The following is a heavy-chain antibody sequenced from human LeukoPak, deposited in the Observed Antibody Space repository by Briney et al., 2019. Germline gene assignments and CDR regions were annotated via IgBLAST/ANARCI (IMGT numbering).Heavy chain of an antibody. V-gene: IGHV3-53*01. Sequence: LRLSCAASGFTFSSNYMSWVRQAPGKGLEWVSVIYSGGSTYFSDSVKGRFTISRDNSKNTLYLQMNSLRAEDTAVYYCARDYGVAEGYWGQGTLVTVSS. CDR1: GFTFSSNY. CDR3: ARDYGVAEGY. J-gene: IGHJ4*02. CDR2: IYSGGST. D-gene: IGHD6-19*01.